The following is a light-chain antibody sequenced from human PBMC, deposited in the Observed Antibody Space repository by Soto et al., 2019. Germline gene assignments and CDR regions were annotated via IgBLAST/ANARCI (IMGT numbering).Light chain of an antibody. J-gene: IGLJ3*02. V-gene: IGLV2-14*03. CDR1: SSDIGGYNS. Sequence: QYALTQPASVSGSPGQSITISCTGTSSDIGGYNSVSWYQQHPGKAPKLMIYAVTNRPSGVSNRFSGSKSGNTASLTISGLQAEDEADFYCSSHRSCGTVVFGGGTKLTVL. CDR3: SSHRSCGTVV. CDR2: AVT.